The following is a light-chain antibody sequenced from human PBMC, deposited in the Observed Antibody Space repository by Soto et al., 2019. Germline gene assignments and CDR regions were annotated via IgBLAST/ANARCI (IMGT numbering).Light chain of an antibody. CDR3: QQSYSTPRT. CDR2: AAS. CDR1: QSISTY. J-gene: IGKJ1*01. Sequence: DLQMTQSPSSLSASVGDRVTITCRASQSISTYLNWYQQKPGKAPNLLIYAASSLQSGVPSRFSGSGSGTDFTLTISSLQPEDFATYYCQQSYSTPRTFGQGTRVDI. V-gene: IGKV1-39*01.